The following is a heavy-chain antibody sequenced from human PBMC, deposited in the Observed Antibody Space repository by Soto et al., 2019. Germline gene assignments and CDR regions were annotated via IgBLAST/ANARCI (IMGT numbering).Heavy chain of an antibody. D-gene: IGHD1-26*01. V-gene: IGHV1-69*13. CDR2: IIPIFGTA. Sequence: SVKVSCKASGGTFSSYAISWVRQAPGQGLEWMGGIIPIFGTANYAQKFQGRVTITADESTSTAYMELSSLRSEDTAVYYCARGGWELLEDYYCYYGMDVWGQGTTVTVSS. J-gene: IGHJ6*02. CDR3: ARGGWELLEDYYCYYGMDV. CDR1: GGTFSSYA.